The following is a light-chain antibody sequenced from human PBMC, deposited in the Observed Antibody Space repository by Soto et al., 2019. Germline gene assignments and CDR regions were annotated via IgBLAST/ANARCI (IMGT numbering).Light chain of an antibody. J-gene: IGLJ3*02. CDR1: GSDVGGYNY. Sequence: QSALTQPPSASGSPGQSVTISCTGTGSDVGGYNYVSWYQQHPGKAPKLIIYEVSQRPSGVPDRFSGSKSGNTASLTVSGLQAEDEADYYCSSYAGSNFWVFGGGTKQTVL. CDR2: EVS. CDR3: SSYAGSNFWV. V-gene: IGLV2-8*01.